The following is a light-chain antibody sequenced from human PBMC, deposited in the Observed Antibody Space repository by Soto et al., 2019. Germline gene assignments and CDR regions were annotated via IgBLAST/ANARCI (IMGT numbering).Light chain of an antibody. CDR1: QSVSSN. CDR2: GAS. V-gene: IGKV3-15*01. J-gene: IGKJ1*01. Sequence: EIVLTQSPGTLSLSPWERATLSCRASQSVSSNLAWYQQKPGQAPRLLIYGASTRATGIPARFSGSGSGTEFTLTISSLQSEDFAVYYCQQYNNWPPWTFGQGTKVDIK. CDR3: QQYNNWPPWT.